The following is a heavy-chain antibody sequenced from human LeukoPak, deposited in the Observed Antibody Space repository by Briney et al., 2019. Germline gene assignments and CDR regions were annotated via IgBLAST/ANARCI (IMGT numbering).Heavy chain of an antibody. D-gene: IGHD3-22*01. Sequence: SETLLLTCTVTGGSISSSSHYWGWIRQPPGKGLEWIRSIYYSGSTHYNPSIKSRVTISVDTYKNQFSLKLSSVTAADTDVYYCARHRGYFDSSGYPTALGYFDLWGRGTLVTVSS. CDR2: IYYSGST. J-gene: IGHJ2*01. CDR3: ARHRGYFDSSGYPTALGYFDL. CDR1: GGSISSSSHY. V-gene: IGHV4-39*01.